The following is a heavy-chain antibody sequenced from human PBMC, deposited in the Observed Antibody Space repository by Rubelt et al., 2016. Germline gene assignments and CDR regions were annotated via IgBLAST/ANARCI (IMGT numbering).Heavy chain of an antibody. D-gene: IGHD5-18*01. V-gene: IGHV3-30*04. CDR3: AKTMVTHPTRHDYYGMDV. Sequence: GQPGRSLRLSCAASGFTFSNYAMHWVRQVPGKGLEWVTVISYDGSNKYYADSVKGRFTISRDNSKNTLYLQMNSLRGEDTAVYYCAKTMVTHPTRHDYYGMDVWGQGTTVTVSS. CDR2: ISYDGSNK. CDR1: GFTFSNYA. J-gene: IGHJ6*02.